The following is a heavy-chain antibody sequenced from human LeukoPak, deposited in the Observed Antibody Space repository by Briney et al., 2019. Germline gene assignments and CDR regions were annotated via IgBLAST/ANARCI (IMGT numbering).Heavy chain of an antibody. Sequence: GGSLRLSCAASGFTVSNNYMTWVRQAPGKGLEWVSVIYSGGNTYYADSVKGRFTISRDNSKNTLYLQMNSLRADDTAVYYCARGERYFVFGCWGQGTLVTVSS. CDR1: GFTVSNNY. CDR3: ARGERYFVFGC. V-gene: IGHV3-53*01. D-gene: IGHD3-9*01. J-gene: IGHJ4*02. CDR2: IYSGGNT.